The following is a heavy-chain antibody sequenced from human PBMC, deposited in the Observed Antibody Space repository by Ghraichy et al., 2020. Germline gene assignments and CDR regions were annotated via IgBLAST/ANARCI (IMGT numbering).Heavy chain of an antibody. Sequence: SVKVSCKASGYTDTYRYLHWLRQAPGQALEWMGWITPLSGRTTYDQKFHDRLTITWDRSLSTVYMELSSLTSEDAAIYYCAIPLYINGLQDAFDIWGQGTMVTVSS. V-gene: IGHV1-45*02. J-gene: IGHJ3*02. CDR3: AIPLYINGLQDAFDI. CDR1: GYTDTYRY. CDR2: ITPLSGRT. D-gene: IGHD2-8*01.